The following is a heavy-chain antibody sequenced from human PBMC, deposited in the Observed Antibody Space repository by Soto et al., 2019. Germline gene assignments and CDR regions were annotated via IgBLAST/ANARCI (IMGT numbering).Heavy chain of an antibody. D-gene: IGHD6-19*01. J-gene: IGHJ6*03. CDR1: GFTFSSYS. Sequence: GSLRLSCAASGFTFSSYSMNWVRQAPGKGLEWVSSISSSSSYIYYADSVKGRFTISRDNAKNSLYLQMNSLRAEDTAVYYCASGIAVAGTKYYMDVWGKGTTVTVSS. V-gene: IGHV3-21*01. CDR2: ISSSSSYI. CDR3: ASGIAVAGTKYYMDV.